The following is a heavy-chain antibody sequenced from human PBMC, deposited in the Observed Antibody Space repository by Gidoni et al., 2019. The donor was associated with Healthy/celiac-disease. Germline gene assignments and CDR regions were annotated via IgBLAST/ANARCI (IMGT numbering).Heavy chain of an antibody. CDR3: ARILRHDKSGSRRYFDY. Sequence: QVQLQESGPGLVTPSQTLSLTCTVSGGSISSGGYYWSWIRQHPGKGLEWIGYIYYSGSTYYNPSLKSRVTISVDTSKNQFSLKLSSVTAADTAVYYCARILRHDKSGSRRYFDYWGQGTLVTVSS. CDR1: GGSISSGGYY. CDR2: IYYSGST. J-gene: IGHJ4*02. V-gene: IGHV4-31*03. D-gene: IGHD3-10*01.